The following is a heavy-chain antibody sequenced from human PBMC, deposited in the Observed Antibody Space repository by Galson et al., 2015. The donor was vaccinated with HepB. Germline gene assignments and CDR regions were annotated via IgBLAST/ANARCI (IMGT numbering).Heavy chain of an antibody. CDR1: GFTFSTYW. Sequence: SLRLSCAASGFTFSTYWMSWVRQAPGKGLEWVANVNQDGSEKYYVDSVKGRFIISRDNAKNSLYLQMNSLRAEDTAVYYRARVTYHILISYFDYWGQGTLVTVSS. CDR2: VNQDGSEK. V-gene: IGHV3-7*01. J-gene: IGHJ4*02. CDR3: ARVTYHILISYFDY. D-gene: IGHD3-9*01.